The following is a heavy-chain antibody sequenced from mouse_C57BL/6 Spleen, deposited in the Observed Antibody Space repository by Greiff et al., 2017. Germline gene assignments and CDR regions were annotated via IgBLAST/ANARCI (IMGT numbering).Heavy chain of an antibody. CDR1: GYAFSSYW. J-gene: IGHJ4*01. V-gene: IGHV1-80*01. D-gene: IGHD2-2*01. Sequence: QVQLQQSGAELVKPGASVKISCKASGYAFSSYWMNWVKQRPGKGLEWIGQIYPGDGDTNYNGKFKGKATLTADKSSSTAYMQLSSLTSEDSAVYFCARHYGYPYAMDYWCQGTSVTVSS. CDR3: ARHYGYPYAMDY. CDR2: IYPGDGDT.